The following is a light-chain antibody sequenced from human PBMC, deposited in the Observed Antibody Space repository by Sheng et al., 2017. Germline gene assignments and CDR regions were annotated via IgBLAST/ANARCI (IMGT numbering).Light chain of an antibody. CDR3: QQRGNWPYS. J-gene: IGKJ2*03. Sequence: EIVLTQSPATLSLSPGERATLSCRASQSVSSYIAWYQQKPGQTPRLLIYDASNTATGIPARFSGSGSGTDFTLTISSLEPEDFAVYYCQQRGNWPYSFGQGTKLQIK. CDR1: QSVSSY. V-gene: IGKV3-11*01. CDR2: DAS.